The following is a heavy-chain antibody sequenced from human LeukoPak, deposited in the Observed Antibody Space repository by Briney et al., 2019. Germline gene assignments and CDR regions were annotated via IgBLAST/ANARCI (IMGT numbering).Heavy chain of an antibody. CDR1: GFTFSSYA. J-gene: IGHJ4*02. CDR3: AKDSKGLGYCSGGSCYSDY. CDR2: ISGSGGST. Sequence: GGSLRLSCAASGFTFSSYAMNWVRQAPGKGLEWVSAISGSGGSTYYADSVKGRFTISRDNSKNTLYLQMNSLRAEDTAVYYCAKDSKGLGYCSGGSCYSDYWGQGTLVTVSS. V-gene: IGHV3-23*01. D-gene: IGHD2-15*01.